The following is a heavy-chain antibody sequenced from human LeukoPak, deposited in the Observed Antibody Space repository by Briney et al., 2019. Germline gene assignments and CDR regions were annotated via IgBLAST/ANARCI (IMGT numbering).Heavy chain of an antibody. Sequence: PGGSLRLSCAASGFTFKNACMTCVRQAPGKALEWVGSIKSKTDGGTTDYAASVTDRFSISRDDSKGMLFLQMNSLRTEDTALYYCTTYSHYYDYWGQGTQVTVSS. J-gene: IGHJ4*02. CDR3: TTYSHYYDY. CDR2: IKSKTDGGTT. D-gene: IGHD4-11*01. CDR1: GFTFKNAC. V-gene: IGHV3-15*01.